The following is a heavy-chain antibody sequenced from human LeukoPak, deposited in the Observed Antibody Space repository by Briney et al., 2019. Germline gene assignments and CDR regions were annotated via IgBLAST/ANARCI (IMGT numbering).Heavy chain of an antibody. Sequence: GGSLRLSCAASGFTFSSYAMSWVRQAPGKGLEWVSAISGSGGSTYYADSVKGRFTISRDNSKNTLYLQMNSLRAEDTAVYYCAKIYGSGSYYIPPYYYYYMDVWGKGTTVTVSS. CDR2: ISGSGGST. V-gene: IGHV3-23*01. CDR1: GFTFSSYA. D-gene: IGHD3-10*01. CDR3: AKIYGSGSYYIPPYYYYYMDV. J-gene: IGHJ6*03.